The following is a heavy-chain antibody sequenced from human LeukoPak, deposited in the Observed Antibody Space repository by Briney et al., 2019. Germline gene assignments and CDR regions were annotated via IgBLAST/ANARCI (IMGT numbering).Heavy chain of an antibody. J-gene: IGHJ4*02. D-gene: IGHD6-6*01. CDR1: GFTFSSYA. Sequence: GVSLRLSCAASGFTFSSYAMSWVRQARGKGLEWVSAISGSGGSTYYADSVKGRFTISRDNSKNTLYLQMNSLRAEDTAVYYCAKTSYSSSSCIDYWGQGTLVTVSS. CDR2: ISGSGGST. V-gene: IGHV3-23*01. CDR3: AKTSYSSSSCIDY.